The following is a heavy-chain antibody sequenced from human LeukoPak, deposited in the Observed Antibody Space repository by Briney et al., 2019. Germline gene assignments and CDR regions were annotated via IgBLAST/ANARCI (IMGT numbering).Heavy chain of an antibody. D-gene: IGHD6-25*01. CDR3: ASWAGTTAGFSGPFDF. CDR2: IRSTSRTT. J-gene: IGHJ4*02. Sequence: GGSLRLSCAASGFTFSSYEMNWVRQAPGKGLEWVSHIRSTSRTTYYADSVKGRFTISRDDAKNSLYLQMNSLRGEDTAVYYCASWAGTTAGFSGPFDFWGLGTLVTVSS. CDR1: GFTFSSYE. V-gene: IGHV3-48*01.